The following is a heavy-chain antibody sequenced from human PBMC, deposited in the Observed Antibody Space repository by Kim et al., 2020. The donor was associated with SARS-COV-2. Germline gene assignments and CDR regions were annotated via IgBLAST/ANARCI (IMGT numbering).Heavy chain of an antibody. CDR3: ARYHRYFDWLLSNHFYY. V-gene: IGHV3-11*01. D-gene: IGHD3-9*01. CDR1: GFTFSDYY. J-gene: IGHJ4*02. CDR2: ISSSGSTI. Sequence: GGSLRLSCAASGFTFSDYYMSWIRQAPGKGLEWVSYISSSGSTIYYADSVKGRFTISSDNAKNSLYLQMNSLRAEDTAVYYCARYHRYFDWLLSNHFYYWGQGNLDTVSS.